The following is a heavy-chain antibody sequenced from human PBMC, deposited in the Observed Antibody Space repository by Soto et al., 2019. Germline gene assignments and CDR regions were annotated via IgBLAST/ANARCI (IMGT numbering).Heavy chain of an antibody. J-gene: IGHJ4*02. CDR1: GYSFTSYW. CDR3: ARQNSSGWDPYYFDY. CDR2: IYPGDSDT. D-gene: IGHD6-19*01. Sequence: GESLKISCKGSGYSFTSYWIGWVRQMPGKGLEWMGIIYPGDSDTRYSPSFQGQVTISADKSISTAYLQWSSLKASDTAMYYCARQNSSGWDPYYFDYWGQGTLVTVSS. V-gene: IGHV5-51*01.